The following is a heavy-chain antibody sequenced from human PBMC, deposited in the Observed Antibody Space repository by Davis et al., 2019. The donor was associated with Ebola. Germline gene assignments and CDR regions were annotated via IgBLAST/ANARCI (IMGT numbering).Heavy chain of an antibody. V-gene: IGHV5-51*01. CDR2: IYPGDSDT. CDR1: GYSFTSYW. J-gene: IGHJ3*02. CDR3: ASLRRTITGMDDAFDI. D-gene: IGHD2-8*02. Sequence: GESLKISCKGSGYSFTSYWIGWVRQMSGKGLEWMGIIYPGDSDTRYSPSFQGQVTISADKSIKTAFLQWSSLRASDTAMYYCASLRRTITGMDDAFDIWGQGTMVTVSS.